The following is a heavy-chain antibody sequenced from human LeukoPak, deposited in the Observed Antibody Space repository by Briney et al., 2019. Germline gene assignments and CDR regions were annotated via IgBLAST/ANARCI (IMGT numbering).Heavy chain of an antibody. D-gene: IGHD3-10*01. V-gene: IGHV3-23*01. CDR1: GFTFSSYA. CDR2: ISGSGGST. J-gene: IGHJ6*03. CDR3: ARDNRGVRGVINYYYMDV. Sequence: GGSLRLSCAASGFTFSSYAMSWVRQAPGKGLEWVSGISGSGGSTYYADSVKGRFTISRDNSKNTLYLQMNSLRAEDTAVYYCARDNRGVRGVINYYYMDVWGKGTTVTISS.